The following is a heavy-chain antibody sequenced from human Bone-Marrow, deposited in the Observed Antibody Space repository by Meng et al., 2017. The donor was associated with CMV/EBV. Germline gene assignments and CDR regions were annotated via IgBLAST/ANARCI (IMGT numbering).Heavy chain of an antibody. CDR3: ARAYPSRGFDY. CDR2: ISGSGGSA. J-gene: IGHJ4*02. CDR1: GFTFSSYA. Sequence: GESLKISCAASGFTFSSYAMSWVRQAPGKGLEWVSVISGSGGSAYYADSVKGRFTISRDNAKNSLYLQMNSLRAEDTAVYYCARAYPSRGFDYWGQGTLVTVSS. V-gene: IGHV3-23*01. D-gene: IGHD3-16*01.